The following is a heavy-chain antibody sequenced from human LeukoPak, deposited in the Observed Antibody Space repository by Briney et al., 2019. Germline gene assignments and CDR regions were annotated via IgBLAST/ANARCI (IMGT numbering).Heavy chain of an antibody. V-gene: IGHV3-21*01. CDR2: ISSSSGNI. J-gene: IGHJ4*02. Sequence: PGGSLRLSCAASGFTFSSYSMNWVRQAPGKGLEWVSSISSSSGNIYYAGSVKGRFTISRDNAKNSLYLQMNSLRAEDTAVYYCSRGGSSSGDGLDYWGQGTLVTVSS. CDR1: GFTFSSYS. D-gene: IGHD6-6*01. CDR3: SRGGSSSGDGLDY.